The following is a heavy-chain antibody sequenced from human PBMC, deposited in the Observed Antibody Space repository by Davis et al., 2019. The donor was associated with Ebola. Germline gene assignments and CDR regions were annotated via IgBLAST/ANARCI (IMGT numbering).Heavy chain of an antibody. V-gene: IGHV3-23*01. CDR2: ISGSGGST. J-gene: IGHJ4*02. D-gene: IGHD3-3*01. CDR3: AKGWRSDFWSGYFSE. Sequence: GESLKISCAASGFTFSSYAMSWVRQAPGKGLEWVSAISGSGGSTYYADSVKGRFTISRDNSKNTLYLQMNSLRAEDTAVYYCAKGWRSDFWSGYFSEWGQGTLVTVSS. CDR1: GFTFSSYA.